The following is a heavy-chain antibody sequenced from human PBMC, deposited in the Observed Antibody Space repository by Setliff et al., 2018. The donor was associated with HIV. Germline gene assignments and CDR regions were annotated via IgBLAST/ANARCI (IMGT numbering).Heavy chain of an antibody. D-gene: IGHD1-26*01. CDR2: IYHSRST. V-gene: IGHV4-38-2*01. CDR1: GYSISSGYY. CDR3: ARHSFPSGGKVVDY. Sequence: SETLSLTCAVYGYSISSGYYWCWIRQPPGKGLEWIGTIYHSRSTYNNPSHKSRVTISVDMPKKQFSQRLLSVTAAGTAVYYCARHSFPSGGKVVDYWGQGTLVTVSS. J-gene: IGHJ4*02.